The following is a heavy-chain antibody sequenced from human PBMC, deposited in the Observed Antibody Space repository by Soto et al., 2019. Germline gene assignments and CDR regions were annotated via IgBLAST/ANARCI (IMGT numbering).Heavy chain of an antibody. V-gene: IGHV5-51*01. Sequence: GESLKISCKGSEDSCISYWIGWVRQITGKGLEWMGIIYPGDSDTRYSPSFQGQVTISADKSISTAYLQWSSLKASDTAMYYCARRYCSSTSCYRNWFDPWGQGTLVTVSS. D-gene: IGHD2-2*02. CDR1: EDSCISYW. CDR3: ARRYCSSTSCYRNWFDP. J-gene: IGHJ5*02. CDR2: IYPGDSDT.